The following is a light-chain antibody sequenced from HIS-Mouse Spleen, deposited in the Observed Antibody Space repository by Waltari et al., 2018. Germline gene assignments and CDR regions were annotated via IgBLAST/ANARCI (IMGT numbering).Light chain of an antibody. CDR2: DDS. J-gene: IGLJ2*01. V-gene: IGLV3-21*03. CDR3: QVWDSSSDHVV. CDR1: NIGSKS. Sequence: SYVLTQPPSVSVAPGKTARITCGGNNIGSKSVHWYQQKPGQAPVLVVYDDSDRPSGSPERFSGSNSGNTATLTISRVEAGGEADYYCQVWDSSSDHVVFGGGTKLTVL.